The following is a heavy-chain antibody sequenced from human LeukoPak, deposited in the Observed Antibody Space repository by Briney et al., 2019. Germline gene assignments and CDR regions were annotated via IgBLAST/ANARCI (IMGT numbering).Heavy chain of an antibody. CDR2: INSYNGNT. V-gene: IGHV1-18*01. J-gene: IGHJ6*03. D-gene: IGHD6-13*01. Sequence: GASVKVSCKASGYTFTSYGISWVRQAPGQGLDWMGWINSYNGNTKHAQRLEGRVTMTKDTCTATAYVELRSLRSDDTAVYYCARDLVRVVSSSSWYRYYYYYMDVWGKGTTVTISS. CDR3: ARDLVRVVSSSSWYRYYYYYMDV. CDR1: GYTFTSYG.